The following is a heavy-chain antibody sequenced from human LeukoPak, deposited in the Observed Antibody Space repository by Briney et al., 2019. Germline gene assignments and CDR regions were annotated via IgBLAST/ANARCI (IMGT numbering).Heavy chain of an antibody. Sequence: SETLSLTCDVSGGSISTTNWWTWVRQPPGGGLEWIGEVHLNGRTHYSPSLESRVTLSVDMSENHVSLQLTSVTAPDTAVHYCGREGGFYRPLDYSGPGALVIVSA. D-gene: IGHD2/OR15-2a*01. V-gene: IGHV4-4*02. CDR3: GREGGFYRPLDY. J-gene: IGHJ4*02. CDR1: GGSISTTNW. CDR2: VHLNGRT.